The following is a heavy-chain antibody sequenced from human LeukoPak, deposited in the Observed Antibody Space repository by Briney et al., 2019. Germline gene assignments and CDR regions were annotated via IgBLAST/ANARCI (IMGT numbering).Heavy chain of an antibody. Sequence: GASVKVSCTASGGTFSSYAISWVRQAPGQGLEWMGGIIPIFGTANYAQKFQGRVTITADESTSTAYMELSSLRSEDTAVYYCARYIVVVPAAHPLGHYGVDVWGQGTTVTVSS. CDR1: GGTFSSYA. CDR2: IIPIFGTA. J-gene: IGHJ6*02. V-gene: IGHV1-69*13. D-gene: IGHD2-2*01. CDR3: ARYIVVVPAAHPLGHYGVDV.